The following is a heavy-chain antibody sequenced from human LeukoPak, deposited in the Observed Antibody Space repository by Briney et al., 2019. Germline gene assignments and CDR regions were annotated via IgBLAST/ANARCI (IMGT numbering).Heavy chain of an antibody. CDR1: GGSIGSYY. Sequence: SSETLSLTCTVSGGSIGSYYWSWIRQPAGKGLEWIGRIYTSGSTNYNPSLKSRVTMSVDTSKNQFSLKLSSVTAADTAVYYCARGKRDHPDAFDIWGQGTMVTVSS. V-gene: IGHV4-4*07. CDR2: IYTSGST. D-gene: IGHD1-14*01. CDR3: ARGKRDHPDAFDI. J-gene: IGHJ3*02.